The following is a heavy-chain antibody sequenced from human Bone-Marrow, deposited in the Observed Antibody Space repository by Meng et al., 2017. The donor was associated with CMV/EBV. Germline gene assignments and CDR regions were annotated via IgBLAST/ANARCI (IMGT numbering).Heavy chain of an antibody. CDR3: GRDMDV. V-gene: IGHV3-7*01. J-gene: IGHJ6*02. CDR2: IKHGASEK. Sequence: GGSLRLSCAASGFTFSNYWMSWVRQAPGKGLGWVANIKHGASEKNYVGSVRGRFTISRDDAQNLVYLQMSSLRAEDTAVYYCGRDMDVWGQGTTVTVSS. CDR1: GFTFSNYW.